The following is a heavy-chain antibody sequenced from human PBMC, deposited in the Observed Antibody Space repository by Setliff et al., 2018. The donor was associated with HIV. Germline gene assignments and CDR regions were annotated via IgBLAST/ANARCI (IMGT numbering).Heavy chain of an antibody. CDR2: MNPNSGNT. V-gene: IGHV1-8*02. J-gene: IGHJ3*02. CDR3: ARDALEMVNAFDI. CDR1: GYTFTSYG. D-gene: IGHD5-18*01. Sequence: ASVKVSCKASGYTFTSYGINWVRQATGQGLEWMGWMNPNSGNTGYAQKFQGRVTMTRNTSISTAYMELSSLRSEDTAVYYCARDALEMVNAFDIWGQGTMVTVSS.